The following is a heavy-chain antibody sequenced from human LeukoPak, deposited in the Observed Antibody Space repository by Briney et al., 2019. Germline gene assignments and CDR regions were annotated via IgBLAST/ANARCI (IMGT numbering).Heavy chain of an antibody. CDR3: ARVGIVVPAAISYFDY. J-gene: IGHJ4*02. Sequence: ASVKVSCKASGYTFTSYAMNWVRQAPGQGLEWMGWINTNTGNPTYAQGFTGRFVFSLDTSVSTAYLQISSLKAEDTAVYYCARVGIVVPAAISYFDYWGQGTLVTVSS. CDR2: INTNTGNP. CDR1: GYTFTSYA. D-gene: IGHD2-2*01. V-gene: IGHV7-4-1*02.